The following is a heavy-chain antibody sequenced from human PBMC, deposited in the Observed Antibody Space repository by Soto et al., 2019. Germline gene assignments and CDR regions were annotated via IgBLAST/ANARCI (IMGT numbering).Heavy chain of an antibody. Sequence: PGGSLRLSCAASGFTFSSYAMSWVRQAPGKGLEWVSAISGSGGSTYYADSVKGRFTISRDNSKNTLYLQMNCLRAEDTAVYYCAKDIRQPHYWYGMDVWGQGTTVTVSS. D-gene: IGHD2-21*01. CDR3: AKDIRQPHYWYGMDV. V-gene: IGHV3-23*01. J-gene: IGHJ6*02. CDR2: ISGSGGST. CDR1: GFTFSSYA.